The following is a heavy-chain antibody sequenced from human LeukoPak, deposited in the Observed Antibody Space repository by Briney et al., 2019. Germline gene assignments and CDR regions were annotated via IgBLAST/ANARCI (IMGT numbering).Heavy chain of an antibody. D-gene: IGHD3-9*01. CDR1: SGSISSTSYY. Sequence: SETLSLTCTVSSGSISSTSYYWSWIRQPAGKGLEWIGRIYTSGSTNYNPSLKSRVTISVDTSKNQFSLKLSSVTAADTAVYYCARESPLGLRYFDWLTGFDYWGQGTLVTVSS. V-gene: IGHV4-61*02. CDR2: IYTSGST. CDR3: ARESPLGLRYFDWLTGFDY. J-gene: IGHJ4*02.